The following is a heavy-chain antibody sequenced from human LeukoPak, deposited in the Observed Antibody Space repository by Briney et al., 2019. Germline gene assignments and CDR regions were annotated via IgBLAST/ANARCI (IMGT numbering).Heavy chain of an antibody. J-gene: IGHJ4*02. CDR2: MNPNSGNT. D-gene: IGHD2-2*01. Sequence: GASVKVSCKASGYTFTSYDINWVRQATGQGLEWMGWMNPNSGNTGYAQKFQGRVTMTRNTSISTAYMELSSLRSEDTAVYYCAREISSTSDYYFDNWGQGTLVTVPS. CDR3: AREISSTSDYYFDN. CDR1: GYTFTSYD. V-gene: IGHV1-8*01.